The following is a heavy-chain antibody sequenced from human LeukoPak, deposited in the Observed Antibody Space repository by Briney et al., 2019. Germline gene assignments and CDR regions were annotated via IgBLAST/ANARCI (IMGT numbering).Heavy chain of an antibody. Sequence: PGGSLRLSCAASGFTFSSYAMGWVRQAPGKGLEWVSALSGSGGSTYYADSVKGRFTISRDNSKNTLYLQMNSLRAEDTAVYYCAKGSIMITFGGVIVDYWGQGTLVTVSS. CDR3: AKGSIMITFGGVIVDY. CDR1: GFTFSSYA. D-gene: IGHD3-16*02. CDR2: LSGSGGST. V-gene: IGHV3-23*01. J-gene: IGHJ4*02.